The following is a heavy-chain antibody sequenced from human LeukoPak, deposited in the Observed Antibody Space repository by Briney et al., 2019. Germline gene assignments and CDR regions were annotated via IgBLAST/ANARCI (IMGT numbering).Heavy chain of an antibody. CDR1: SGTISSYY. CDR2: IYYSGST. Sequence: PSETLSLTCTVSSGTISSYYWSWIRQPPGKGLEWIGYIYYSGSTNYNPSLKSRVTISVDTSKNQFSLKLSSVTAADTAVYYCARTYNWFDPWGQGTLVTVSS. J-gene: IGHJ5*02. V-gene: IGHV4-59*08. CDR3: ARTYNWFDP.